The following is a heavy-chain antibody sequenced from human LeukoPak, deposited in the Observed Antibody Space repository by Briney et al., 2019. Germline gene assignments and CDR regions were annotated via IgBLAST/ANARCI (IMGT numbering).Heavy chain of an antibody. CDR3: ARHYYDSSAFVSDFDY. V-gene: IGHV4-59*08. D-gene: IGHD3-22*01. CDR2: IYYSGST. J-gene: IGHJ4*02. Sequence: PSETLSLTCTVSGGSISSYYWSWIRQPPGKGLEWIGCIYYSGSTNYNPSLKSRVTISVDTSKNQFSPKLSSVTAADTAVYYCARHYYDSSAFVSDFDYWGQGTLVTVSS. CDR1: GGSISSYY.